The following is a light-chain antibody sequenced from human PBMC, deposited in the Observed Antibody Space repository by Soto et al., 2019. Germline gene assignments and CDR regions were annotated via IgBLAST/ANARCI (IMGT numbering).Light chain of an antibody. J-gene: IGLJ1*01. V-gene: IGLV1-40*01. CDR3: QSYDSSLSGL. Sequence: QSVLTQPPSVSGAPGQRVTISCTGSSSNIGAGYDVHWYQQLPGTAPKLLIYGNSNRPSGVPDRFSGSKSGTSASLAITGLQDEDEADYYCQSYDSSLSGLFGTGTKLTVL. CDR2: GNS. CDR1: SSNIGAGYD.